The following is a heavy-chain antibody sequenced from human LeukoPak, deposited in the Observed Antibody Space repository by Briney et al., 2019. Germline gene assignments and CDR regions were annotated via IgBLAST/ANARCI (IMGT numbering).Heavy chain of an antibody. J-gene: IGHJ3*02. CDR3: ARPSSDYYDSSGYSLWAFDI. V-gene: IGHV4-38-2*01. D-gene: IGHD3-22*01. CDR1: GYSISSGYY. Sequence: SETLSLTCAVSGYSISSGYYWGWIRQPPGKGLEWIGSIYHSGSTYYNPSLKSRVTISVDTSKNQFSLKLSSVTAADTAVYYCARPSSDYYDSSGYSLWAFDIWGQGTMVTVSS. CDR2: IYHSGST.